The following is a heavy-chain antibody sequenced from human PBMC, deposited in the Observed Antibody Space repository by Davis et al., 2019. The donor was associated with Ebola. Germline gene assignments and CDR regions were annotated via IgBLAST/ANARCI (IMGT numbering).Heavy chain of an antibody. J-gene: IGHJ4*02. CDR1: GYTFTGYY. CDR3: AGLDSSGYYYDY. Sequence: ASVKVSCKASGYTFTGYYMHWVRQAPGQGLEWMGWMNPNSGNTGYAQKFQGRVTMTRNTSIGTAYMELSSLRSDDTAVYYCAGLDSSGYYYDYWGQGTLVTVSS. D-gene: IGHD3-22*01. V-gene: IGHV1-8*02. CDR2: MNPNSGNT.